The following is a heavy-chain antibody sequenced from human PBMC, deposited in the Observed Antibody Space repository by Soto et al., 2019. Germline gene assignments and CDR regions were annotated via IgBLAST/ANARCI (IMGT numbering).Heavy chain of an antibody. Sequence: QVQLVESGGGVVQPGRSLRLSCAASGFTFSSYAMHWVRQAPGKGLEWVAVISYDGSNKYYADAVKGRFTISRDTSKNTLYLQMSSLRAEDTAVYYCARETVVTARTPVWDYWGQGTLVTVPS. V-gene: IGHV3-30-3*01. J-gene: IGHJ4*02. CDR1: GFTFSSYA. D-gene: IGHD2-21*02. CDR2: ISYDGSNK. CDR3: ARETVVTARTPVWDY.